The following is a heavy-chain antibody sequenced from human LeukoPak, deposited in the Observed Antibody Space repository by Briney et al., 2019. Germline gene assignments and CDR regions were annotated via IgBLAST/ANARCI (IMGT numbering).Heavy chain of an antibody. J-gene: IGHJ6*02. CDR3: AKYLLGYCSGGSCYGMDV. CDR1: GFTFTNYW. CDR2: IKQDGSAK. V-gene: IGHV3-7*03. Sequence: GGSLRLSCAASGFTFTNYWMNWLRQAPGKGLEWVANIKQDGSAKNFVDSVKGRFTISRDNAKNSLFLQMNNLRAEDTAVYYCAKYLLGYCSGGSCYGMDVWGQGTTVTVSS. D-gene: IGHD2-15*01.